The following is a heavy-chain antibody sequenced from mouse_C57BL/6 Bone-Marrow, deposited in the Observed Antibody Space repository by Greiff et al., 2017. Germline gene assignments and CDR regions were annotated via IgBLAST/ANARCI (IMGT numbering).Heavy chain of an antibody. CDR2: IYPGDGDT. CDR1: GYAFSSSW. CDR3: ARSTGDCAMDD. J-gene: IGHJ4*01. Sequence: QVQLQQSGPELVKPGASVKISCKASGYAFSSSWMNWVKQRPGKGLEWIGRIYPGDGDTNYNGKFKGKATLTADKSSSTAYMQLSSLTSEDSAVXFCARSTGDCAMDDWGQGTSVTVSS. D-gene: IGHD2-1*01. V-gene: IGHV1-82*01.